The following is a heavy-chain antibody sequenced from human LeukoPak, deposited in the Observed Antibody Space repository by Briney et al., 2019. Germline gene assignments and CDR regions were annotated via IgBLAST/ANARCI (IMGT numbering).Heavy chain of an antibody. Sequence: GGSLRLSCAASGFNFSTYSMNWVRQAPGKGLEWVSYISVRGGDIYYAGSVKGRFTVSRDNAKNSLYLQMHTLRDEDTAVYYCARDKGRGYSYGWDYWGQGTLVTVSS. D-gene: IGHD5-18*01. CDR2: ISVRGGDI. CDR1: GFNFSTYS. J-gene: IGHJ4*02. V-gene: IGHV3-48*02. CDR3: ARDKGRGYSYGWDY.